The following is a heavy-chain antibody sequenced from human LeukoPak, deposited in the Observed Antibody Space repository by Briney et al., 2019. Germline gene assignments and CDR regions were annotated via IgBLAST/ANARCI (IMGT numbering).Heavy chain of an antibody. D-gene: IGHD6-13*01. Sequence: SETLSLTCTVSGGSISSGNYYWSWIRQPAGRGLQWIGRIYASGSTNYNPSLKSRVTMSVDTSKNQFSLKLSSVTAADTALYYCATISGTWYVAYWGQGTLVTVSS. J-gene: IGHJ4*02. CDR2: IYASGST. CDR3: ATISGTWYVAY. V-gene: IGHV4-61*02. CDR1: GGSISSGNYY.